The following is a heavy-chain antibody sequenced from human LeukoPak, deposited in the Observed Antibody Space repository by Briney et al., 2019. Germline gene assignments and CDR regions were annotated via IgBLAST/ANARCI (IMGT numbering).Heavy chain of an antibody. Sequence: SETLSLTCTVSGGSISSSSYYWGWIRQPPGKGLEWIGSIYYSGSTYYNPSLKSRVTISVDTSKNQFSLKLSSVTAADTAVYFCARRGPYGDYVFDYWGQGTLVTVSS. D-gene: IGHD4-17*01. CDR1: GGSISSSSYY. J-gene: IGHJ4*02. V-gene: IGHV4-39*07. CDR3: ARRGPYGDYVFDY. CDR2: IYYSGST.